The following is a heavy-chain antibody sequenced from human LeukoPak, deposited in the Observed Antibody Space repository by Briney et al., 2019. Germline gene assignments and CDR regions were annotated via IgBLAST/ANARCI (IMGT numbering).Heavy chain of an antibody. CDR1: GFTFSSYS. CDR2: ISSSSSYI. Sequence: PGGSLRLSCAASGFTFSSYSMNWVRQAPGKGLEWVSSISSSSSYIYYADSVKGRFTISRDNAKNSLYLQMNSLRAEDTAVYYCARSPITIFGVALNWFDPWGQGTLVTVSS. J-gene: IGHJ5*02. CDR3: ARSPITIFGVALNWFDP. V-gene: IGHV3-21*01. D-gene: IGHD3-3*01.